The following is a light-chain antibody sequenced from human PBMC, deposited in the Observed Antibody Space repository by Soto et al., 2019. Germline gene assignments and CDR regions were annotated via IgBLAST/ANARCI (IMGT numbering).Light chain of an antibody. CDR2: SDN. V-gene: IGLV1-44*01. J-gene: IGLJ1*01. CDR1: DSNVGSNT. Sequence: QSVLTQPPSASGTPGQRVTISCSGSDSNVGSNTVNWYQHLPGTAPKLLIYSDNQRTSGVPDRFAGSKSGTSASLAISGLQSDDEADYYCAAWDDSLSGQVFGTGTKLTVL. CDR3: AAWDDSLSGQV.